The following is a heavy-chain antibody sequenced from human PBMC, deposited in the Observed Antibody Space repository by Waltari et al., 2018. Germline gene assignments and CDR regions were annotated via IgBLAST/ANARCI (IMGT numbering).Heavy chain of an antibody. CDR3: ARVRSVVGEGVY. CDR1: GFTLRSYE. J-gene: IGHJ4*02. Sequence: EVQLVESGGGLVQPGGSLRLSCAVSGFTLRSYEMNWVRQAPGKGVERDAYISSSDKTRYADSVKGRFTISRDNAKNSLYLQMSSLRAEDTAIYYCARVRSVVGEGVYWGQGTLVTVSS. V-gene: IGHV3-48*03. D-gene: IGHD2-15*01. CDR2: ISSSDKTR.